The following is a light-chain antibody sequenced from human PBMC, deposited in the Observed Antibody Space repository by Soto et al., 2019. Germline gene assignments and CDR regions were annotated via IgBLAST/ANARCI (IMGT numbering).Light chain of an antibody. Sequence: EIVLTQSPGTLSLSPGERATLSCRASQSVSSSYLAWYQQKPGQAPRLLIYGASSMATGIPVSFSGSGSGTYFTLTISRLEPEDFAVYYCQQYGSSPRLTFGGGTQVEIK. V-gene: IGKV3-20*01. CDR2: GAS. CDR3: QQYGSSPRLT. J-gene: IGKJ4*01. CDR1: QSVSSSY.